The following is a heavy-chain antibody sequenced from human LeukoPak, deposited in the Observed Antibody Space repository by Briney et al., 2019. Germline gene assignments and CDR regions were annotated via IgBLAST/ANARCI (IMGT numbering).Heavy chain of an antibody. CDR2: ISHSGSTI. Sequence: GGSLRLSCAASGFTFSDEYMSWIRQAPGKGLEWISYISHSGSTIYYADSVKGRFTISRDNAKNSLYLQMDSLRAEDTGLYYCATYGSGSGTFFDSWGQGTLVTVSS. D-gene: IGHD3-10*01. CDR3: ATYGSGSGTFFDS. V-gene: IGHV3-11*04. CDR1: GFTFSDEY. J-gene: IGHJ4*01.